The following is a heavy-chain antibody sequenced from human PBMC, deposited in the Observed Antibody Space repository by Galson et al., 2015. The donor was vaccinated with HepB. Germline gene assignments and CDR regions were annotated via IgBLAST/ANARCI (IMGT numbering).Heavy chain of an antibody. Sequence: SLRLSCAASGFTFSSYWMTWVRQAPGQGLGWVANMKGDGSKTYSVDSVKGRFTTSRDNAKNALYLQMNSLRDEDTAVYYCARDVDFDFWGQGTLVTVSS. CDR2: MKGDGSKT. J-gene: IGHJ4*02. CDR1: GFTFSSYW. V-gene: IGHV3-7*01. D-gene: IGHD2-21*01. CDR3: ARDVDFDF.